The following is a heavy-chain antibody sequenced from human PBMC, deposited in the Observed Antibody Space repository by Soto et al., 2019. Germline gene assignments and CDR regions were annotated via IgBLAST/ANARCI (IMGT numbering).Heavy chain of an antibody. CDR1: GFTFSDYY. CDR2: ISSSSSYT. V-gene: IGHV3-11*06. Sequence: GGSLRLSCAASGFTFSDYYMSWIRQAPGKGLEWVSYISSSSSYTNYADSVKGRFTISRDNAKNSLYLQMNSLRAEDTAVYYCAAGRVVVAAYYYYYGMDVWGQGTTVTVSS. CDR3: AAGRVVVAAYYYYYGMDV. J-gene: IGHJ6*02. D-gene: IGHD2-15*01.